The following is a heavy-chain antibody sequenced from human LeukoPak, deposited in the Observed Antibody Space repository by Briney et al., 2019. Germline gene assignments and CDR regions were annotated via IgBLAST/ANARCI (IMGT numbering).Heavy chain of an antibody. J-gene: IGHJ6*03. CDR2: ISSSSSYI. V-gene: IGHV3-21*01. Sequence: GGSLRLSCAASGFTFSSYSMNWVRQAPGKGLEWVSSISSSSSYIYYADSVKGRFTISRDNAKNSLYLQMNSLRAEDTAVYYCARRAAVVYYYMDVWGKGTTVTVSS. CDR3: ARRAAVVYYYMDV. CDR1: GFTFSSYS. D-gene: IGHD2-15*01.